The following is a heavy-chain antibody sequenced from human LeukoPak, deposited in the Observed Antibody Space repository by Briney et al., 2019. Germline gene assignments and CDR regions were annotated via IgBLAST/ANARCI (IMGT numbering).Heavy chain of an antibody. CDR3: ARGAYDSGSYQYFFDY. Sequence: PSEPLSLTCTVSGGSISPYYWSWIRQPPGKGLEWIGYIYYTGSTDYNPSLKSRVTIPLDTSKHQFSLRLTSVTAADTAVYYCARGAYDSGSYQYFFDYWGQGTLVTVSS. D-gene: IGHD3-10*01. V-gene: IGHV4-59*01. CDR1: GGSISPYY. J-gene: IGHJ4*02. CDR2: IYYTGST.